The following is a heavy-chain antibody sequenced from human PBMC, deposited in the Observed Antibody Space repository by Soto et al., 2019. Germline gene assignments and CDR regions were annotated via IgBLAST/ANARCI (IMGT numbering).Heavy chain of an antibody. V-gene: IGHV1-46*01. CDR3: ASSGYLVAEFDP. D-gene: IGHD3-22*01. CDR1: GYTFTSYY. Sequence: ASVKVSCKASGYTFTSYYMHWVRQAPGQGLEWMGIINPSGGSTSYAQKFQGRVTMTRDTSTSTVYMELSSLRSEDTAVYYCASSGYLVAEFDPWGQGALVTVSS. CDR2: INPSGGST. J-gene: IGHJ5*02.